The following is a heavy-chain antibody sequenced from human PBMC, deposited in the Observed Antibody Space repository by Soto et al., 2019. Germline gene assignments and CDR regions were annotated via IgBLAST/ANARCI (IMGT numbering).Heavy chain of an antibody. V-gene: IGHV6-1*01. CDR2: TYYRSKWYI. D-gene: IGHD6-19*01. Sequence: QVQLQQSGPGLVKPSQTLSLTCAISGESVSCNSVAWNWVRQSLSRGLEWLGRTYYRSKWYIDYPVSVKSRIPISPDTSKNQLSLQLNFVTPEDTATYYCAGGYTGGWHDYWGQGTLVTVSS. CDR1: GESVSCNSVA. CDR3: AGGYTGGWHDY. J-gene: IGHJ4*02.